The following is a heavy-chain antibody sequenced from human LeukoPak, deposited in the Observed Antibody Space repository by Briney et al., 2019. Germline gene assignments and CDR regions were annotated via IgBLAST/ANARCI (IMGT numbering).Heavy chain of an antibody. CDR2: INHSGST. Sequence: PSETLSLTCAVYGGSFSGYYWSWIRQPPGKGLEWIGEINHSGSTNYNPPLKSRVTISVDTSKNQFSLKLSSVTAADTAVYYCARGVGYYGSGTIFPYWGQGTLVTVSS. CDR3: ARGVGYYGSGTIFPY. D-gene: IGHD3-10*01. CDR1: GGSFSGYY. V-gene: IGHV4-34*01. J-gene: IGHJ4*02.